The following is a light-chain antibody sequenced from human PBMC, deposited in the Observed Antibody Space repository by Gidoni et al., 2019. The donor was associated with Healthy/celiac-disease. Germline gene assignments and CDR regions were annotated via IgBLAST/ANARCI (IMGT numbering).Light chain of an antibody. V-gene: IGLV2-14*01. CDR1: SSDVGGYNY. Sequence: QSALTQTASVSGSPGQSITISCPGTSSDVGGYNYVYWYQQPPGKAPTLMIYEVSNRPSGVSNRFSGSKSGNTASLTISGLQAEDEADYYCRSYTRSSTYVFGTGTKVTVL. CDR2: EVS. CDR3: RSYTRSSTYV. J-gene: IGLJ1*01.